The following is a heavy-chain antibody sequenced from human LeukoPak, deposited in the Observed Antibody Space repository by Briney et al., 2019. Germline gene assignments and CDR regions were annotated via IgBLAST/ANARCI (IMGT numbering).Heavy chain of an antibody. J-gene: IGHJ6*03. CDR1: GFTVSSNY. CDR3: ARCPPHYYASGSYMDV. D-gene: IGHD3-10*01. CDR2: IYSGGST. Sequence: GGSLRLSCAASGFTVSSNYMSWVRQAPGKGLEWVSVIYSGGSTYYADSVKGRFSVSRDNSKNTLYLQMNSLRVEDTAVYYCARCPPHYYASGSYMDVWGKGTTVTISS. V-gene: IGHV3-53*01.